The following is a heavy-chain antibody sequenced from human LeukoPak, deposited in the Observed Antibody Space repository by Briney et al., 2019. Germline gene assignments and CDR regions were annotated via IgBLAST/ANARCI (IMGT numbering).Heavy chain of an antibody. CDR3: ARELLELLDAFDI. Sequence: GRSLRLSCAASGFTFDDYAMHWVRQAPGKGLEWVSGISWNSGSIGYADSVKGRFTISRDNAKNSLYLQMNSLRAEDTAVYYCARELLELLDAFDIWGQGTMVTVSS. J-gene: IGHJ3*02. CDR1: GFTFDDYA. V-gene: IGHV3-9*01. CDR2: ISWNSGSI. D-gene: IGHD1-26*01.